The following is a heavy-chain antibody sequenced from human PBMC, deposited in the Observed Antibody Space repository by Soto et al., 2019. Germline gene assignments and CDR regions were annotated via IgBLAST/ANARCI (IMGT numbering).Heavy chain of an antibody. CDR3: ARGFDSSGYSNYFDY. CDR1: GGSISSGGYY. CDR2: IYYSGST. Sequence: QVQLQESGPGLVKPSQTLSLTCTVSGGSISSGGYYWSWIRQHPGTGLEWIGYIYYSGSTYYNPSLKSRVTISVDTSKNQFSLKLSSVTAADTAVYYCARGFDSSGYSNYFDYWGQGTLVTVSS. D-gene: IGHD3-22*01. J-gene: IGHJ4*02. V-gene: IGHV4-31*03.